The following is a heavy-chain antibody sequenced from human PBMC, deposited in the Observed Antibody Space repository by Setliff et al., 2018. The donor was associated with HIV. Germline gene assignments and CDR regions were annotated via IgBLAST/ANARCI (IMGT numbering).Heavy chain of an antibody. Sequence: KPSETLSLTCNVSGGSISGYYWSWVRQPPGKGLEWIGYIYYSGSTNYNPSLRSRVTISVDTSKNQVSLRLTSVTSEDTALYYCARESQQYYDILTGFNYYYGMDVWGRGITVTVSS. CDR1: GGSISGYY. V-gene: IGHV4-59*01. CDR2: IYYSGST. J-gene: IGHJ6*02. D-gene: IGHD3-9*01. CDR3: ARESQQYYDILTGFNYYYGMDV.